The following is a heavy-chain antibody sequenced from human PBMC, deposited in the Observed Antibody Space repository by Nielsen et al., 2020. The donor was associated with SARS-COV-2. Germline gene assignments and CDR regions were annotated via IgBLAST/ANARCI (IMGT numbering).Heavy chain of an antibody. D-gene: IGHD6-6*01. V-gene: IGHV1-24*01. Sequence: ASVKVSCKVSGYTLTELSMHWVRQAPGKGLEWMGGFDPEDGETIYAQKFQGRVTITADKSTSTAYMELSSLRSEDTAVYYCATGIAARRGNWFDPWGQGTLVTVSS. J-gene: IGHJ5*02. CDR3: ATGIAARRGNWFDP. CDR1: GYTLTELS. CDR2: FDPEDGET.